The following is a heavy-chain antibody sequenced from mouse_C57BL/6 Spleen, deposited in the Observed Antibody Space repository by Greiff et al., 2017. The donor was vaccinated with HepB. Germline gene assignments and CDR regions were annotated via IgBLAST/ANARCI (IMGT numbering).Heavy chain of an antibody. CDR2: ISYDGSN. Sequence: DVKLQESGPGLVKPSQSLSLTCSVTGYSITSGYYWNWIRQFPGNKLEWMGYISYDGSNNYNPSLKNRISITRDTSKNQFFLKLNSVTTEDTATYYCARPLSYGYYGTPFAYWGQGTLVTVSA. CDR1: GYSITSGYY. J-gene: IGHJ3*01. D-gene: IGHD2-1*01. V-gene: IGHV3-6*01. CDR3: ARPLSYGYYGTPFAY.